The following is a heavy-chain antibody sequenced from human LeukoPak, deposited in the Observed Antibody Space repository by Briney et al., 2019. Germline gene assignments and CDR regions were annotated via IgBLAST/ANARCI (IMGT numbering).Heavy chain of an antibody. CDR1: GFTFSDYY. V-gene: IGHV3-11*01. D-gene: IGHD5-24*01. CDR2: ISFSGSTI. J-gene: IGHJ3*02. Sequence: GGSLRLSCAASGFTFSDYYMSWIRQAPGKGLEWVSYISFSGSTIYYADSVKGRFTISRDNAKNSLYLQMNSLRAEDTAVYYCASVVATIRYAFDIWGQGTMVTVSS. CDR3: ASVVATIRYAFDI.